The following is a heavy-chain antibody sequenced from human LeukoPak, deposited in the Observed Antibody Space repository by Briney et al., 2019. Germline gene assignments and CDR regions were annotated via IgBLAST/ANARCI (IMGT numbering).Heavy chain of an antibody. CDR2: ISGSGGST. CDR1: GFTFSSYA. Sequence: GGSLRLSCAASGFTFSSYAMSWVRQAPGKGLEWVSAISGSGGSTYYADSVKGRFIISRDNSKNTLYLQMNSLRAEDTAVYYCAKDMVAARDNWFDPWGQGTLVTVSS. CDR3: AKDMVAARDNWFDP. J-gene: IGHJ5*02. D-gene: IGHD6-6*01. V-gene: IGHV3-23*01.